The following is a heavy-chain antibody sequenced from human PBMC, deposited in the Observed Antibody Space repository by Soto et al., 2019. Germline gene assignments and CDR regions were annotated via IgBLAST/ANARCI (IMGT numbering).Heavy chain of an antibody. CDR2: IYYIGSS. V-gene: IGHV4-59*01. Sequence: QVQLQESGPGLVKPSETLSLTCAVSGGSITNYYWTWIRQPPGMGLEWIGYIYYIGSSNYNPSLKSRVTLSVDTSKNQFSLKLSSVTAADTAVYYCARGDWNDYYYYGLDVWGQGTTVTVSS. D-gene: IGHD1-1*01. J-gene: IGHJ6*02. CDR3: ARGDWNDYYYYGLDV. CDR1: GGSITNYY.